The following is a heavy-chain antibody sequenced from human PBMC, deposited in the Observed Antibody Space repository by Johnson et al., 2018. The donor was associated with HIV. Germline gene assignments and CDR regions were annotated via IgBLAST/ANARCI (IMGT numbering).Heavy chain of an antibody. Sequence: VQLVESGGGLVKPGGSLRLSCAASGFTVSSNYMSWVRQAPGKGLEWVSVIYSGGSTYSADSVKGRFTISRDNSKNTLYLQMNSLRAEDTAVYYCARAYSYGAFDIWGLGTMVTVSS. V-gene: IGHV3-66*01. D-gene: IGHD5-18*01. J-gene: IGHJ3*02. CDR2: IYSGGST. CDR1: GFTVSSNY. CDR3: ARAYSYGAFDI.